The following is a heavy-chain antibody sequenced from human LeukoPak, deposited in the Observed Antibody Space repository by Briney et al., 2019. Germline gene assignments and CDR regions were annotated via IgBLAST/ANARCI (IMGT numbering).Heavy chain of an antibody. CDR2: ISAYNGNT. CDR1: GYPFTSYG. D-gene: IGHD3-22*01. V-gene: IGHV1-18*01. Sequence: ASVKVSCKASGYPFTSYGFSWVRQAPGQGLEWMGWISAYNGNTNYAQKFQGRVTMTTDTSTSTAYMELRSLRSDDTAVYYCASPGRDSSGYYSGRPYDAFDIWGQGTMVTVSS. CDR3: ASPGRDSSGYYSGRPYDAFDI. J-gene: IGHJ3*02.